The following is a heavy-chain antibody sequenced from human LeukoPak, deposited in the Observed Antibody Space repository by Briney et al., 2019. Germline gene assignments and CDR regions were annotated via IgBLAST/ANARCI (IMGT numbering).Heavy chain of an antibody. CDR1: GYSIRSGYY. J-gene: IGHJ5*02. Sequence: PLETLSLTCSVSGYSIRSGYYWGWIRQPPGKGLEWIGSIYQSGNTYYNESLKSRVTISVDTSKNQFSLKLTSVTAADTAVYYCARVPGPNWFDPWGQGTLVIVSS. V-gene: IGHV4-38-2*02. CDR2: IYQSGNT. CDR3: ARVPGPNWFDP.